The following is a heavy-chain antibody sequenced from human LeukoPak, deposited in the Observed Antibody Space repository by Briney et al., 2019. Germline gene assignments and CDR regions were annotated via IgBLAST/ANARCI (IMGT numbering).Heavy chain of an antibody. J-gene: IGHJ4*02. CDR1: GFTFSSHA. Sequence: GGSLRLSCAASGFTFSSHAMSWVRQAPGKGLEWVSAISGSGGSTYYADSVKGRFTISRDKSKNTLYLQMDSLRAEDTAVYYCAKGLAVAGHFDYWGQGTLVTVSS. D-gene: IGHD6-19*01. V-gene: IGHV3-23*01. CDR3: AKGLAVAGHFDY. CDR2: ISGSGGST.